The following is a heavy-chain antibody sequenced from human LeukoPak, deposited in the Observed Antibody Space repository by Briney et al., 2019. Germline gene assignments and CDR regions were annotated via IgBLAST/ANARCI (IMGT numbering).Heavy chain of an antibody. Sequence: ASVKVSCKASGGTFSSYAISWVRQAPGQGLEWMGGIIPTFGTANYAQKFQGRVTITADESTSTAYMELSSLRSEDTAVYYCARNPSYCSSTSCYDEGWDYYYGMDVWGQGTTVTVSS. CDR1: GGTFSSYA. CDR3: ARNPSYCSSTSCYDEGWDYYYGMDV. J-gene: IGHJ6*02. D-gene: IGHD2-2*01. CDR2: IIPTFGTA. V-gene: IGHV1-69*13.